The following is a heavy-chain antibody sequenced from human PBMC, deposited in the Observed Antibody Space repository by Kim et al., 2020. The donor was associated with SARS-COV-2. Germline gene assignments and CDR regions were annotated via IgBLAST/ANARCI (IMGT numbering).Heavy chain of an antibody. D-gene: IGHD1-26*01. J-gene: IGHJ4*02. CDR3: ASRQYTGTYYYFDY. Sequence: YADSGKGRFTSSRDNAKGTLYLQMKRLRAEDTAVYYCASRQYTGTYYYFDYWGQGTLVTASA. V-gene: IGHV3-74*01.